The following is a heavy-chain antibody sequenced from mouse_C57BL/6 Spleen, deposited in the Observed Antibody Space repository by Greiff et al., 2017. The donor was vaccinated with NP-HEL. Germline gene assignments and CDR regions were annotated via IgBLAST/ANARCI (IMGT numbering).Heavy chain of an antibody. CDR1: GFTFSDYG. D-gene: IGHD1-1*01. V-gene: IGHV5-17*01. Sequence: EVKLMESGGGLVKPGGSLKLSCAASGFTFSDYGMHWVRQAPEKGLEWVAYISSGSSTIYYADTVKGRFTISRDNAKNTLFLQMTSLRSEDTAMYYCARSYYGSRNFDYWGQGTTLTVSS. J-gene: IGHJ2*01. CDR3: ARSYYGSRNFDY. CDR2: ISSGSSTI.